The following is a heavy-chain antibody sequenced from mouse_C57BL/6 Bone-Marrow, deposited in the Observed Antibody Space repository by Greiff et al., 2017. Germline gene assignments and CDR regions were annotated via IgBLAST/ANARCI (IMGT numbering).Heavy chain of an antibody. CDR3: ARLWDGAWFAY. V-gene: IGHV5-12*01. Sequence: DVKLVESGGGLVQPGGSLKLSCAASGFTFSDYYMYWVRQTPEKRLEWVAYISNGGGSTYYPATVKGRFTISRDNAKNTLYLQMSRLKSEDTAMYYCARLWDGAWFAYWGQGTLVTVSA. D-gene: IGHD4-1*01. CDR1: GFTFSDYY. CDR2: ISNGGGST. J-gene: IGHJ3*01.